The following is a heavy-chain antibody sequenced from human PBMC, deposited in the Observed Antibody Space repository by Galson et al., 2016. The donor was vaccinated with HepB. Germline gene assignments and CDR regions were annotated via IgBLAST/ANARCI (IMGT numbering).Heavy chain of an antibody. Sequence: SLRLSCAASGFIFSNYGMHWVRQAPGKGLEWVAVIWHDGSNQYYAESVKGRFTISRDNSKNTLFLQMNSLRAEDTAVYYCVRSLAHCLSTSCYVVETWGQGTLVTVSS. CDR1: GFIFSNYG. V-gene: IGHV3-33*01. D-gene: IGHD2-2*01. CDR3: VRSLAHCLSTSCYVVET. J-gene: IGHJ5*02. CDR2: IWHDGSNQ.